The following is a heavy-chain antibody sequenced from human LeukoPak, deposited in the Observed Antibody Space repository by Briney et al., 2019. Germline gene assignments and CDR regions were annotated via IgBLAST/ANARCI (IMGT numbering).Heavy chain of an antibody. CDR2: IIPIFGTA. CDR3: ARGILKQWLGRPVYGMDV. Sequence: SVKVSCKASGGTFSSYAISWVRQAPGQGLEWMGGIIPIFGTANYAQKFQGRVTITADESTSAAYMELSSLRSEDTAVYYCARGILKQWLGRPVYGMDVWGQGTTVTVSS. V-gene: IGHV1-69*13. CDR1: GGTFSSYA. D-gene: IGHD6-19*01. J-gene: IGHJ6*02.